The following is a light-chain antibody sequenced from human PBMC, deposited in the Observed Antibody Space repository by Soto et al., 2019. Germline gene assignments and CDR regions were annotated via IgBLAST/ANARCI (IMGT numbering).Light chain of an antibody. Sequence: DIQMTQSPSSLSASVGDRVTITCRASQGIRNFLAWYQQKPGKVPKLLIYAASTLQSGVPSRFGGSGSGTDFTLTISGLQPEDVATYYCQKYNSAPLTFGGGTKVEI. J-gene: IGKJ4*01. CDR2: AAS. CDR1: QGIRNF. CDR3: QKYNSAPLT. V-gene: IGKV1-27*01.